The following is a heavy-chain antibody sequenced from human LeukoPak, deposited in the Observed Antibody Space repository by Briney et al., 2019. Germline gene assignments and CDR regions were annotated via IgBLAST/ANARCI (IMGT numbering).Heavy chain of an antibody. CDR1: GFTISSNY. J-gene: IGHJ4*02. CDR3: ARGQTAGNIFDY. CDR2: IYSDGTT. Sequence: GSLPLSCAASGFTISSNYMTWVRQAPGKGLEWVSVIYSDGTTYYADSVKGRFTISRDSSKNTLFLQMNSLGAEDTAVYYCARGQTAGNIFDYWGQGDLVIVSS. D-gene: IGHD6-13*01. V-gene: IGHV3-53*01.